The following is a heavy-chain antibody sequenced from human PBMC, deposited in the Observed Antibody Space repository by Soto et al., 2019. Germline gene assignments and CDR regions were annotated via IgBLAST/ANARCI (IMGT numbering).Heavy chain of an antibody. J-gene: IGHJ4*02. CDR3: ARASGDRGFDY. CDR2: INHSGST. V-gene: IGHV4-34*01. D-gene: IGHD7-27*01. CDR1: GGSFSGYY. Sequence: SKTLSLTCAVYGGSFSGYYWSWIRQPPGKGLEWIGEINHSGSTNYNPSLKSRVTISVDTSKNQFSLKLSSVTAADTAVYYCARASGDRGFDYWGQGTLVTVSS.